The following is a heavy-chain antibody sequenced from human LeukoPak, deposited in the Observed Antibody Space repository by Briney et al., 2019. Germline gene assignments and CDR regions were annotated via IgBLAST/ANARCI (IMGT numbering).Heavy chain of an antibody. CDR1: GGSISSSTYY. V-gene: IGHV4-39*01. D-gene: IGHD3-10*01. J-gene: IGHJ4*02. Sequence: SETLSLTCIVSGGSISSSTYYWGWIRQPPGKGLEWIGSIYYSGSTYYNPSLKSRVTISVDTSKNQFSLKLNSVTAADTAVYHCARQGVLWTPRDWGQGALVTVSS. CDR2: IYYSGST. CDR3: ARQGVLWTPRD.